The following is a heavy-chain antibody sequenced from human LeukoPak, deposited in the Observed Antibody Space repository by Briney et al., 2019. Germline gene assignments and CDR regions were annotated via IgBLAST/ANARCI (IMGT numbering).Heavy chain of an antibody. D-gene: IGHD1-26*01. CDR2: ISDSGGST. Sequence: GGSLRLSCAASGFTFSSYAMSWVRQAPGKGPEWVSAISDSGGSTYYADSVKGRFTISRDNSKNTLYLQMNSLRAEDTAVYYCAKSPYSGSYSWVDYWGQGTLVTVSS. J-gene: IGHJ4*02. V-gene: IGHV3-23*01. CDR3: AKSPYSGSYSWVDY. CDR1: GFTFSSYA.